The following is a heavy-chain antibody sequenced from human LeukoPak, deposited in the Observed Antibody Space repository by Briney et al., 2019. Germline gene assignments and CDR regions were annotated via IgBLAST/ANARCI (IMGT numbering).Heavy chain of an antibody. CDR3: ARDQFGSSFVY. J-gene: IGHJ4*02. V-gene: IGHV1-69*04. Sequence: SVKVSCKASGGTFSSYAISWVRQAPGQGLEWMGRIIPILGIANYAQKFQGRVTITADESTSTAFMELSSLRSEDTAVYYCARDQFGSSFVYRGQGTLVSVSS. D-gene: IGHD6-13*01. CDR2: IIPILGIA. CDR1: GGTFSSYA.